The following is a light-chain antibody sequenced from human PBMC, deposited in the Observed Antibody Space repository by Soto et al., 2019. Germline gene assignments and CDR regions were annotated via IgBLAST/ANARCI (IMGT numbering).Light chain of an antibody. CDR1: QSISGY. Sequence: DIQMTQSPSSLSASVGDRVTITCRASQSISGYLNWYQQKPGKAPKLLIYAASSLQSGVPSRFSGSGSGTDFTLTISSLQPEDFATYYCQQSYSTPRTFGQGTEVDI. J-gene: IGKJ1*01. CDR2: AAS. V-gene: IGKV1-39*01. CDR3: QQSYSTPRT.